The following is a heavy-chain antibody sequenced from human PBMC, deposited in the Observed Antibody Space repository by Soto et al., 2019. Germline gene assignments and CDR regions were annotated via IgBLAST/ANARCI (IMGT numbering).Heavy chain of an antibody. V-gene: IGHV3-66*01. CDR2: IYSGGST. J-gene: IGHJ4*02. D-gene: IGHD6-19*01. Sequence: SLRVSCGASGFTGSSNYMSRVRQAPGKGLEWVSVIYSGGSTYYADSVKGRFTISRDNAKKSLYLQMDSLGAEDTAVYYCARDGGGSGWYFWGQGTLVTVSS. CDR3: ARDGGGSGWYF. CDR1: GFTGSSNY.